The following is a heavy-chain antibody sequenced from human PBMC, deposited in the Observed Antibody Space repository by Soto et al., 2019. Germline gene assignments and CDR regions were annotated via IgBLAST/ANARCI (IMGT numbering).Heavy chain of an antibody. V-gene: IGHV1-46*01. CDR3: ARYGYCSGGSCYPTYFDY. Sequence: ASVKVSCKASGYTFTSYDINWVRQAPGQGLEWMGIINPSGGSTSYAQKFQGRVTMTRDTSTSTVYMELSSLRSEDTAVYYCARYGYCSGGSCYPTYFDYWGQGTLVTVSS. D-gene: IGHD2-15*01. J-gene: IGHJ4*02. CDR1: GYTFTSYD. CDR2: INPSGGST.